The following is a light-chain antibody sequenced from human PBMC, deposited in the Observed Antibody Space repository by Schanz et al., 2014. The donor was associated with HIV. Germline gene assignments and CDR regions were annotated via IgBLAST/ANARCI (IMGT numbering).Light chain of an antibody. CDR2: AAS. CDR3: QQYGRSPLT. CDR1: QIVSSSY. Sequence: EIVLTQSPGSLSLSPGGRATLSCGASQIVSSSYLAWYQHKPGQSPRLLIYAASSRATGIPDRFSGSGSGTDFTLTISRLEPKDSAVYYCQQYGRSPLTFGGGTKVEIK. V-gene: IGKV3-20*01. J-gene: IGKJ4*01.